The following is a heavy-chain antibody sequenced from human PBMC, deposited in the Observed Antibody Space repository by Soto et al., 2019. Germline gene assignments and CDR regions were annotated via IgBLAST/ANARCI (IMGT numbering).Heavy chain of an antibody. D-gene: IGHD2-21*01. Sequence: QVQLVQCGAEVKKPGASVTVSCKASGYTFISYALHWVRQAPGQRLEWIGRINAGNGDTKYSQQFHDRVTITRDTSASTAYMEVSSLRSEDTAIYYCARSEIHYSRFDSWGQGTLVTVSS. CDR3: ARSEIHYSRFDS. CDR1: GYTFISYA. CDR2: INAGNGDT. J-gene: IGHJ4*02. V-gene: IGHV1-3*01.